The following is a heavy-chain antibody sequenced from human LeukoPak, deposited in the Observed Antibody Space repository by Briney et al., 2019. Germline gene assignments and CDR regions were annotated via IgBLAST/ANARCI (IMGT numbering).Heavy chain of an antibody. Sequence: PSETLSLTCTVSGGSISSSSYYWSWIRQPPGKGLEWIGYIYYSGSTNYNPSLKSRVTISVDTSKNQFSLKLSSVTAADTAVYYCATSVVAARRGRGYYGMDVWGQGTTVTVSS. V-gene: IGHV4-61*01. CDR1: GGSISSSSYY. J-gene: IGHJ6*02. CDR2: IYYSGST. D-gene: IGHD2-15*01. CDR3: ATSVVAARRGRGYYGMDV.